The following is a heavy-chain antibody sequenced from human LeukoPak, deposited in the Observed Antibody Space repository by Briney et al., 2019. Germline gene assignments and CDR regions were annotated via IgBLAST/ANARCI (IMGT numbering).Heavy chain of an antibody. CDR3: ATFRFLGT. V-gene: IGHV3-7*01. J-gene: IGHJ3*01. CDR1: GFTFRSYA. CDR2: IKQDGSDK. D-gene: IGHD3-3*01. Sequence: GGSLRLSCAASGFTFRSYAMSWVRQAPGKGLEWVATIKQDGSDKYYVDSVKGRFAISRDNAKNSLYLQMNSLRAEDTAVYYCATFRFLGTWGQGTMVTVST.